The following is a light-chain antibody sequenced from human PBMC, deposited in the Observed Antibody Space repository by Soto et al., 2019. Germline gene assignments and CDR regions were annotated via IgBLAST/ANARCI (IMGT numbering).Light chain of an antibody. V-gene: IGKV1-39*01. J-gene: IGKJ2*01. Sequence: QLTQAPSLLSASVGDRVTITCRASPSIGSYLYWYQHKPGEAPKLLILAADTLKSGVPSRFSGSGFNKEFTLTVTSLQPEDFATYYCQQNYDVPYTFGLGTRVEIK. CDR3: QQNYDVPYT. CDR2: AAD. CDR1: PSIGSY.